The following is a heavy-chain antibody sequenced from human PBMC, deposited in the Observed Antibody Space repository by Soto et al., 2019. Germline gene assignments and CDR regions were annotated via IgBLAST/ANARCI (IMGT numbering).Heavy chain of an antibody. CDR3: AHQKYQLLESGIAAAVDY. D-gene: IGHD6-13*01. J-gene: IGHJ4*02. V-gene: IGHV2-5*01. Sequence: QITLKESGPTLVKPTQTLTLTCTFSGFSLSTSGVGVGWIRQPPGKALEWLALIYWNDDKRYSPSLKSRLTITKDTSKNQVVLTMTNMDPVDTATYYCAHQKYQLLESGIAAAVDYWGQGTLVTVSS. CDR2: IYWNDDK. CDR1: GFSLSTSGVG.